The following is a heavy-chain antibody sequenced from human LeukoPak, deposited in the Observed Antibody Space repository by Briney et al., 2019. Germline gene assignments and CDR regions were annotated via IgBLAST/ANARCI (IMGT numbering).Heavy chain of an antibody. CDR3: ARVRQLLLGGYYYYMDV. J-gene: IGHJ6*03. CDR2: IYYSGST. CDR1: GVSISSYY. Sequence: SETLSLTCTVSGVSISSYYWSWIRQPPGKGLEWIGYIYYSGSTNYNPSLKSRVTISVDTSKNQFSLKLSSVTAADTAVYYCARVRQLLLGGYYYYMDVWGKGTTVTV. D-gene: IGHD2-2*01. V-gene: IGHV4-59*01.